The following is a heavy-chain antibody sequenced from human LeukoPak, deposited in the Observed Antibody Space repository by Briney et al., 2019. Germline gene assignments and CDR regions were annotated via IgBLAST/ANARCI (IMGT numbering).Heavy chain of an antibody. CDR1: GGSIGSYY. CDR2: VYTSGST. J-gene: IGHJ4*02. D-gene: IGHD1-20*01. V-gene: IGHV4-4*09. CDR3: ARSNWYEYFDN. Sequence: SETPSLTCTVSGGSIGSYYWSWIRQPPGKGLEWIGYVYTSGSTNYNPSFKSRVTISADTSKNQFSLRLTSVTAADTALYYCARSNWYEYFDNWGQGTLVTVSS.